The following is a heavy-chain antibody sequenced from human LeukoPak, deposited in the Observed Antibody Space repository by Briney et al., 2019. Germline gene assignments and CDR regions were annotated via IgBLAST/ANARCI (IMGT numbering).Heavy chain of an antibody. D-gene: IGHD6-19*01. J-gene: IGHJ4*02. CDR2: TIPIFGTA. V-gene: IGHV1-69*13. CDR3: ARGRSSGWYMDFDY. Sequence: GASVKVSCKASGGTFSSYAISWVRQAPGQGLEWMGGTIPIFGTANYAQKFQGRVTITADESTSTAYMELSSLRSEDTAVYYCARGRSSGWYMDFDYWGQGTLVTVSS. CDR1: GGTFSSYA.